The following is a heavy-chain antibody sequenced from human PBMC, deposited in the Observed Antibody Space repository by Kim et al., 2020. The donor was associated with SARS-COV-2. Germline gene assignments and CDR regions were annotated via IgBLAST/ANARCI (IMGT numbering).Heavy chain of an antibody. Sequence: GGSLRLSCAASGFTFSNAWMSWVRQAPGKGLEWVGRIKSKTDGGTTDYAAPVKGRFTISRDDSKNTLYLQMNSLKTEDTAVYYCTTDPYGDYALNYYYYYGMDVWGQGTTVTVSS. V-gene: IGHV3-15*01. CDR3: TTDPYGDYALNYYYYYGMDV. J-gene: IGHJ6*02. D-gene: IGHD4-17*01. CDR2: IKSKTDGGTT. CDR1: GFTFSNAW.